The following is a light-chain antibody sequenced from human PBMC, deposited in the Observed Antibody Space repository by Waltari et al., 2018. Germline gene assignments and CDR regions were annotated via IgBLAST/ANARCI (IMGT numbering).Light chain of an antibody. CDR2: AAS. CDR1: QTIRTN. V-gene: IGKV3-15*01. Sequence: ETVMTQSPASLSVSPGERATLSCRASQTIRTNLAWYQHKPGQAPRLLIHAASTRAPGTPARFSGSGSGTEFTLTISSLQSEDSAVYYCQQYNNWPPGDTFGQGTRLEVK. J-gene: IGKJ2*01. CDR3: QQYNNWPPGDT.